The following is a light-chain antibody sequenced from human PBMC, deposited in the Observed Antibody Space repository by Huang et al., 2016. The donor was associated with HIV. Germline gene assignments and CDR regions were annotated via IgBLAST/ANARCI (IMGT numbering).Light chain of an antibody. V-gene: IGKV3-11*01. Sequence: EIVLTQSPATLSLSPGERATLSCRASQSISTYLAWFQQKPGQAPRLLSYDASNRATGIPARCSGSGSGTDFTLTISSLEPEDFAVYYCQQRFTFGPGTKVDIK. CDR1: QSISTY. CDR3: QQRFT. CDR2: DAS. J-gene: IGKJ3*01.